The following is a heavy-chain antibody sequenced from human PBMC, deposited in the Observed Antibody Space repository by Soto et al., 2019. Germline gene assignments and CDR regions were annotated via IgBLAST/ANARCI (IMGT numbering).Heavy chain of an antibody. D-gene: IGHD6-6*01. CDR2: ITYGGYT. CDR3: AREWQLGFDP. Sequence: QLQESGPGLVKPSQTLSLTCTVSGGSIRSGDYYWTWIRQSPGKGLEWIGYITYGGYTYYKPSLKSRLTISLDAYKNQFSLNLNSVTAADTATYYCAREWQLGFDPWGQGILVTVSS. J-gene: IGHJ5*02. CDR1: GGSIRSGDYY. V-gene: IGHV4-30-4*01.